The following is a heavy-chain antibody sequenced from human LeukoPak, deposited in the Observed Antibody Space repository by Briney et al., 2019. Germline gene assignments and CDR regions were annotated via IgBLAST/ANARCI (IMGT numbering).Heavy chain of an antibody. D-gene: IGHD2-15*01. CDR1: RFTFSVFE. CDR2: ISSSGSST. J-gene: IGHJ4*02. Sequence: PGGSLRLSCAASRFTFSVFEMNWVRQAPGKGLEWILYISSSGSSTYYADSVKGRFTISRDNAKNSPYLQMNSLRAEDTAVYYCARPNCGGGSCYAVDYWGQGTLVTVSS. V-gene: IGHV3-48*03. CDR3: ARPNCGGGSCYAVDY.